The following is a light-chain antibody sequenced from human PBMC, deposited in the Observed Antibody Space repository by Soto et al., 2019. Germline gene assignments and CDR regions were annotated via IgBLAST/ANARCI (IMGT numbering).Light chain of an antibody. CDR3: AAWDDNLDGWV. Sequence: QSVLTQKPSASATPGQRVSISCSGSNSNIGENSVTWYQQFPGTAPKVLMYSDDQRPSGVPDRFSASKSGTSASLAISGLQSEDAADYYCAAWDDNLDGWVFGGGTKSPS. CDR1: NSNIGENS. V-gene: IGLV1-44*01. CDR2: SDD. J-gene: IGLJ3*02.